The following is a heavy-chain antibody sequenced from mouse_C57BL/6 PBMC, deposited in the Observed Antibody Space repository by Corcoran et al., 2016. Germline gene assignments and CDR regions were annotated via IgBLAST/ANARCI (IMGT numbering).Heavy chain of an antibody. CDR1: GYTFTDYY. V-gene: IGHV1-19*01. D-gene: IGHD1-1*01. Sequence: EVQLQQSGPVLVKPGASVKMSCKASGYTFTDYYMNWVKQSHGKSLEWIGVINPYNGGTSYNQKFKGKATLTVDKSSSTAYMELNSLTSEDSAVYYCARSPLYGSSPSFAYWGQGTLVTVSA. CDR2: INPYNGGT. J-gene: IGHJ3*01. CDR3: ARSPLYGSSPSFAY.